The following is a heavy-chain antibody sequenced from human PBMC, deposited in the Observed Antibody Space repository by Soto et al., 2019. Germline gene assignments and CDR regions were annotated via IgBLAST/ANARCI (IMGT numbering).Heavy chain of an antibody. D-gene: IGHD2-15*01. CDR2: IWYDGSNK. CDR3: ARGLPGGYCSGGSCPGVFYYYYMDV. J-gene: IGHJ6*03. CDR1: GFTFSSYG. Sequence: GGSLRLSCAASGFTFSSYGMHWVRQAPGKGLEWVAVIWYDGSNKYYADSVKGRFTISRDNSKNTLYLQMNSLRAEDTAVYYCARGLPGGYCSGGSCPGVFYYYYMDVWGKGTTVTVSS. V-gene: IGHV3-33*01.